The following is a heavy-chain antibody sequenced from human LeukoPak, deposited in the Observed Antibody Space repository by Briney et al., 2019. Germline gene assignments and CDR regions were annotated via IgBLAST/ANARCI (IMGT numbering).Heavy chain of an antibody. D-gene: IGHD4-17*01. Sequence: SQTLSLTCTVSGGSISSGGYYWSWIRQHPGKGLEWIGYIYYSGSTHYNPSLKSRVTISVDTSKNQFSLKLSSVTAADTAVYYCARAYGDYGPNFDYWGQGTLVTVSS. CDR3: ARAYGDYGPNFDY. V-gene: IGHV4-31*03. CDR1: GGSISSGGYY. CDR2: IYYSGST. J-gene: IGHJ4*02.